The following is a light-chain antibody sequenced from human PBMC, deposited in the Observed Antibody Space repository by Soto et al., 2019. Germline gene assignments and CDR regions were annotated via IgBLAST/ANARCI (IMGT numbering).Light chain of an antibody. CDR2: GAS. CDR3: QQYGSSPPRT. CDR1: QSVSSN. J-gene: IGKJ1*01. V-gene: IGKV3-20*01. Sequence: EIVMTQSPATLSVSPGERATLSCRARQSVSSNLAWYQQKPGQAPRLVIYGASSRATGIPDRFSGSGSGTDFTLTISRLEPEDFAVYYCQQYGSSPPRTFGQGTQVEIK.